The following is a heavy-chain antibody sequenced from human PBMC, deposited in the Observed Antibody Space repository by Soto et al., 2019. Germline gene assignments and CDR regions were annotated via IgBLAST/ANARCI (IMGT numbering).Heavy chain of an antibody. V-gene: IGHV3-48*02. CDR2: ISSSSSTI. CDR3: XRSXXXSGGSCXXXFDY. J-gene: IGHJ4*02. D-gene: IGHD2-15*01. CDR1: GFTFSSYS. Sequence: GGSLRLSCAASGFTFSSYSMNWVRQAPGKGLEWVSYISSSSSTIYYADSVKGRFAISRDNAKNSLYLQMNSLRDEDTAVYYXXRSXXXSGGSCXXXFDYXGQGTLVTVSS.